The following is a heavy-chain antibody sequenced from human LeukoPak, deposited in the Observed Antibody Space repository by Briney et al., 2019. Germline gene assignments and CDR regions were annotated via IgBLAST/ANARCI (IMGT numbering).Heavy chain of an antibody. J-gene: IGHJ3*02. V-gene: IGHV4-38-2*02. Sequence: SETLSLTCTVSGYSISSGYYWGWIRQPPGKGLEWIGSIYHSGSTYYNPSLKSRVTISVDTSKNQFSLKLSSVTAADTAVYYCARGYYYDSSGYITNAFDIWGQGTMVTVSS. CDR1: GYSISSGYY. CDR3: ARGYYYDSSGYITNAFDI. D-gene: IGHD3-22*01. CDR2: IYHSGST.